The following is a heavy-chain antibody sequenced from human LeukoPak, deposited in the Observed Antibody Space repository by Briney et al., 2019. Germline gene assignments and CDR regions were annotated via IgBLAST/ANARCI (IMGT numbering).Heavy chain of an antibody. CDR3: ARFPGGAEYRHYYYMDV. Sequence: SETLSLTCTVSGGSINNYFWSWIRQPPGKGLECIAYIYYSDSTNYNPSLKSRVTVSVDTSKNQFSLKLSSVTAADTAVYYCARFPGGAEYRHYYYMDVWGTGTTVTVSS. J-gene: IGHJ6*03. V-gene: IGHV4-59*01. CDR2: IYYSDST. CDR1: GGSINNYF. D-gene: IGHD1-14*01.